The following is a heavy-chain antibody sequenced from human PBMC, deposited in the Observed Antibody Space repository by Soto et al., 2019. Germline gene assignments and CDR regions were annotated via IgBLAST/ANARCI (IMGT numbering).Heavy chain of an antibody. Sequence: EVQLVESGGGLVQPGGSLRLSCAGSGFTFSSYSMNWVRQAPGKGLEWVSYISSSSSTIYYADSVKGRFTISRDNANNSLYLQMNSLRAEDTAVYYCARVPYSKYYYYYMDVWGKGTTVTVSS. CDR1: GFTFSSYS. J-gene: IGHJ6*03. CDR3: ARVPYSKYYYYYMDV. V-gene: IGHV3-48*01. CDR2: ISSSSSTI. D-gene: IGHD4-4*01.